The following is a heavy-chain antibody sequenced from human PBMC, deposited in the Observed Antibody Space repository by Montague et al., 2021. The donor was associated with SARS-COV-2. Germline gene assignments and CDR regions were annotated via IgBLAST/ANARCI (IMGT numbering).Heavy chain of an antibody. J-gene: IGHJ4*02. Sequence: SETLSLTCTVSGGSISSSSYYWSWIRQPPGKGLEWIGYIYYSGSTNYNPSLKSRVTISVDTSKNQFSLKLSSVTAADTAVYYCARGDVDTAMVYYFDYWGQGTLVTVSS. CDR2: IYYSGST. V-gene: IGHV4-61*01. D-gene: IGHD5-18*01. CDR1: GGSISSSSYY. CDR3: ARGDVDTAMVYYFDY.